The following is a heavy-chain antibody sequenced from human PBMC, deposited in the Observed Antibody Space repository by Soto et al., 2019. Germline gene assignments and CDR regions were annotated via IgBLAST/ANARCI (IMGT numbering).Heavy chain of an antibody. CDR3: AKTDNAYYFYGMDV. J-gene: IGHJ6*02. V-gene: IGHV3-23*01. CDR1: GFTFSAYA. Sequence: GGSLRLSCAASGFTFSAYAMRWVRQAPGKGLEWVSVMSGSGVSTYYADSVKGRFTISRDNSKNTLYLQMNSLRAEDTAVYYCAKTDNAYYFYGMDVWGQGTTVTVSS. CDR2: MSGSGVST. D-gene: IGHD1-20*01.